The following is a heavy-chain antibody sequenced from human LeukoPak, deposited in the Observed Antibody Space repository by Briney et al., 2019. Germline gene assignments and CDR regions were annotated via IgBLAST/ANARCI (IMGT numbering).Heavy chain of an antibody. CDR1: GFIFGSRW. V-gene: IGHV3-7*01. CDR2: IRRDGSGE. J-gene: IGHJ4*02. D-gene: IGHD3-10*01. Sequence: GGSLRLSCAASGFIFGSRWMSWVRQAPGKGLEWVASIRRDGSGEYYLDSVKGRFTISRDNAKNSLYLQMNSLRAEDTAVYYCASLLGDKTIFDYWGQGTLVTVSS. CDR3: ASLLGDKTIFDY.